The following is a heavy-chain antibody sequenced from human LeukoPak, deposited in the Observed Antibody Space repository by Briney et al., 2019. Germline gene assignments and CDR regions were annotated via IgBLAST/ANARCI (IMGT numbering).Heavy chain of an antibody. CDR2: IIPIFGTA. V-gene: IGHV1-69*13. CDR3: ARGDIVVVPAAIYHAFDI. J-gene: IGHJ3*02. Sequence: ASVKVPCKASGGTFSSYAISWVRQAPGQGLEWMGGIIPIFGTANYAQKFQGRVTITADESTSTAYMELSSLRSEDTAVYYCARGDIVVVPAAIYHAFDIWGQGTMVTVSS. CDR1: GGTFSSYA. D-gene: IGHD2-2*02.